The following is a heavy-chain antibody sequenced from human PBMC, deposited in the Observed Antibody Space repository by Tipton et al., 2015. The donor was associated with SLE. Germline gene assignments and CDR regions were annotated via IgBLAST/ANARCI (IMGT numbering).Heavy chain of an antibody. CDR1: GGSISSSGYY. Sequence: TLSLTCSVSGGSISSSGYYWGWIRQPPGKGLEWIGYIYYSGTTIYNPSLKSRVTISVDTSKNQFSLKLNSVTAADTAVYYCARDLYPYSANNWFDPWGQGTLVTVSS. CDR2: IYYSGTT. J-gene: IGHJ5*02. CDR3: ARDLYPYSANNWFDP. D-gene: IGHD4-11*01. V-gene: IGHV4-61*08.